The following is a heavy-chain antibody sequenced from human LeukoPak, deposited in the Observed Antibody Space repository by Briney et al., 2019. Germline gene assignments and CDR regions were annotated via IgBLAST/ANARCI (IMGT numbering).Heavy chain of an antibody. J-gene: IGHJ4*02. Sequence: PGGSLRLSCAASGFTFSVYSINWVRQAPGKGLEWVSYIDSSSSYIYYADSVRGRFTISRDNAKNSLYLQMNSLRAEDTAVYYCARVPAADTGGTEFYFDYWGQGTLVTVSS. CDR1: GFTFSVYS. V-gene: IGHV3-21*05. D-gene: IGHD6-13*01. CDR3: ARVPAADTGGTEFYFDY. CDR2: IDSSSSYI.